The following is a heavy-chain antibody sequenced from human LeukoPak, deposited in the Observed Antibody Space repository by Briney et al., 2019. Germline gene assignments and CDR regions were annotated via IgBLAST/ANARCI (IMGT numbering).Heavy chain of an antibody. CDR2: INPNSGGT. D-gene: IGHD1/OR15-1a*01. CDR3: ARGKGEQRWEYYYSSSYMDV. V-gene: IGHV1-2*02. J-gene: IGHJ6*03. Sequence: ASVKVSCKASGYTFTGYYMHWVRQAPGQGLEWMGWINPNSGGTNYAQKFQGRVTMTRDTSISTAYMELSRLRSDDTAVYYCARGKGEQRWEYYYSSSYMDVWGKGTTVTVSS. CDR1: GYTFTGYY.